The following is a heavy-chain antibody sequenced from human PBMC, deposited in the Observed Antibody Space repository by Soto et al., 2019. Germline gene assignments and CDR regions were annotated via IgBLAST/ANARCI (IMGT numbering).Heavy chain of an antibody. J-gene: IGHJ5*02. CDR1: GDSITNSNYY. CDR2: IYYIGST. Sequence: QLQLQESGPGLVEPSETLSLTCTVSGDSITNSNYYWGWFRQPPGKGLEWIASIYYIGSTYYNPSLKSRVTISVDTSNNQFSLNLNSVTASDTAVYYCAGRNSLASVSLNFRELSNYKWIDPWGPGTLVTVSS. V-gene: IGHV4-39*01. D-gene: IGHD3-16*02. CDR3: AGRNSLASVSLNFRELSNYKWIDP.